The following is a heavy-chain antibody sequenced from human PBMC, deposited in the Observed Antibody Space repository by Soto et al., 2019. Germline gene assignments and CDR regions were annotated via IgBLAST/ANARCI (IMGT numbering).Heavy chain of an antibody. D-gene: IGHD3-9*01. Sequence: GASVKVSCKASGYTFTSYYMHWVRQAPGQGLEWMGIINPSGGSTSYAQKLQGRVTMTTDTSTSTAYMELRSLRSDDTAVYYCAIGYFDWLLATSPYFDYWGQGTLVTVSS. CDR3: AIGYFDWLLATSPYFDY. V-gene: IGHV1-46*01. J-gene: IGHJ4*02. CDR2: INPSGGST. CDR1: GYTFTSYY.